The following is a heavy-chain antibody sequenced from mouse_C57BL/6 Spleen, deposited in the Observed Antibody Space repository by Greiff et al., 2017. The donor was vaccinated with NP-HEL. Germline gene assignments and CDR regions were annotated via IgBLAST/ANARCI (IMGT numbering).Heavy chain of an antibody. CDR3: ARNYGSSDYLDY. CDR1: GYTFTSYT. V-gene: IGHV1-4*01. Sequence: QVQLQQSGAELARPGASVKMSCKASGYTFTSYTMHWVKQRPGQGLEWIGYINPSSGYTKYNQKFKDKATLTADKSSSTAYMQLSSLTSEDSAVYYCARNYGSSDYLDYWGQGTTLTVSS. CDR2: INPSSGYT. J-gene: IGHJ2*01. D-gene: IGHD1-1*01.